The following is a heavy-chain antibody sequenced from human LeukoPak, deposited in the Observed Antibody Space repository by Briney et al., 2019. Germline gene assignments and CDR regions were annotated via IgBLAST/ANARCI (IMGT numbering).Heavy chain of an antibody. Sequence: GGSLRLSCAASGFTFDDYAMHWVRQAPGKGLEWVSLISGDGGSTYYADSVKGRFTISRDNSKKSLYLQMNSLRTGDTALYYCAKDRGERWLQLRNNYFDYWGQGNLVTVSS. CDR2: ISGDGGST. D-gene: IGHD5-24*01. CDR1: GFTFDDYA. J-gene: IGHJ4*02. CDR3: AKDRGERWLQLRNNYFDY. V-gene: IGHV3-43*02.